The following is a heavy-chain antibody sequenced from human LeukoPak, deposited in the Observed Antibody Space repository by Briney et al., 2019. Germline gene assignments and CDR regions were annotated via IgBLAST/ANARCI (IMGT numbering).Heavy chain of an antibody. CDR1: GGSISSSSYY. CDR2: IYYSGST. Sequence: SETLSLTCTVSGGSISSSSYYWGWIRQPPGKGLEWIGSIYYSGSTYYNPSLKSRVTISVDTSKNQFSLKLSSVTAADTAVYYCARPKGFGGRGWFDLWGQGTLVTVSS. D-gene: IGHD3-10*01. J-gene: IGHJ5*02. CDR3: ARPKGFGGRGWFDL. V-gene: IGHV4-39*01.